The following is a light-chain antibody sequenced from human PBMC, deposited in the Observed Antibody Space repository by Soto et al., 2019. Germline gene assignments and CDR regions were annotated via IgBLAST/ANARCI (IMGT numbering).Light chain of an antibody. Sequence: AIQMTQSPSSLSASVVDRVTITGLASQNIRSDLGWYQQRPGKAPRLLISAASTLHSGVPSRFSGSGSGTYFTLTISSLQPEDFATFYCLQDYDSPWTFGQGTKVDIK. J-gene: IGKJ1*01. CDR3: LQDYDSPWT. V-gene: IGKV1-6*01. CDR1: QNIRSD. CDR2: AAS.